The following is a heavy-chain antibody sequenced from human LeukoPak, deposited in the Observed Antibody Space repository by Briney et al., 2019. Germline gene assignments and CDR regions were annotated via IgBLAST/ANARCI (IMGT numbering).Heavy chain of an antibody. D-gene: IGHD5-24*01. CDR3: ARDLRDGYNYEGIGWFDP. CDR2: IIPIFGTA. Sequence: SVKVSCKASGYTFTGYYMHWVRQAPGQGLEWMGGIIPIFGTANYAQKFQGRVTITADESTSTAYMELSSLRSEDTAVYYCARDLRDGYNYEGIGWFDPWGQGTLVTVSS. CDR1: GYTFTGYY. J-gene: IGHJ5*02. V-gene: IGHV1-69*13.